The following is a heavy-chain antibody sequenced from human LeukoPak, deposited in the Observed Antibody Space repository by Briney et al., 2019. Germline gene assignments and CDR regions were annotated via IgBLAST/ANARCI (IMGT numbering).Heavy chain of an antibody. CDR2: IKEDGSEK. V-gene: IGHV3-7*04. Sequence: GGSLRLSCAGSGFTFSSYWMTWVRQAPGKGLEWVANIKEDGSEKSYVDSVKGRFTISRDNAKNSLYLQMNSLRAEDTAVYYCARDDYGWGSHPYWGQGTLVTVSS. D-gene: IGHD3-10*01. J-gene: IGHJ4*02. CDR1: GFTFSSYW. CDR3: ARDDYGWGSHPY.